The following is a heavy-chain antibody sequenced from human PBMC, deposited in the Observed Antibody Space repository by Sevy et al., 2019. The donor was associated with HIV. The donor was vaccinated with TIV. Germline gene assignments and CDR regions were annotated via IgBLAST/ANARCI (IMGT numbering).Heavy chain of an antibody. Sequence: GGSLRLSCAGSGFTFSSYSMNWVRQAPGKGLEWVSSISSSSSYIYYADSVKGRFTISRDNAKNSLYLQMNSLRAEDTAVYYCARAYSSSSSRGYYFDYWGQGTLVTVSS. D-gene: IGHD6-6*01. CDR3: ARAYSSSSSRGYYFDY. CDR1: GFTFSSYS. V-gene: IGHV3-21*01. J-gene: IGHJ4*02. CDR2: ISSSSSYI.